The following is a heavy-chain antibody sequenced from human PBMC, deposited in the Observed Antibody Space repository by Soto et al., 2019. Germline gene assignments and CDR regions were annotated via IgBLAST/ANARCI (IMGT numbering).Heavy chain of an antibody. J-gene: IGHJ4*02. Sequence: SETLSLTCTVSGGSVSSGSYYWSWIRQPPGKGLEWIGYIYYSGSTNYNPSLKSRVTISVDTSKNQFSLKLSPVTAADTAVYYCARVDRRQQLFDYWGQGTLVTVSS. CDR3: ARVDRRQQLFDY. CDR1: GGSVSSGSYY. D-gene: IGHD6-13*01. V-gene: IGHV4-61*01. CDR2: IYYSGST.